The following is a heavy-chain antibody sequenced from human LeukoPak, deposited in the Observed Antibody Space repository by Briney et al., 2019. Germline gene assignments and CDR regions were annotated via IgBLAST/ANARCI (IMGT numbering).Heavy chain of an antibody. V-gene: IGHV4-39*06. CDR1: GGSISISSYY. D-gene: IGHD3-22*01. CDR3: ARVFITMMVVITHFVY. J-gene: IGHJ4*02. Sequence: SETLSLTCTVSGGSISISSYYWGWIRQPPGKGLEWIGRIYYTGSTYYNPSLKSRVTVSVDTYKQQFALKLNSVTGADTAVYYCARVFITMMVVITHFVYWGERALGTLS. CDR2: IYYTGST.